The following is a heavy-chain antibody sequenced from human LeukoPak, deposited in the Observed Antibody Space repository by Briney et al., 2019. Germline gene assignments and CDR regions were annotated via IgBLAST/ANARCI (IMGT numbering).Heavy chain of an antibody. CDR3: ARDQGNWGWGRYYFDY. J-gene: IGHJ4*02. Sequence: SETLSLTCTVSGVSISSYYWSWIRQPPGKGLEWIGYIYYSGSTNYNPSLKSRVTISVDTSKNQFSLKLSSVTAADTAVYYCARDQGNWGWGRYYFDYWGQGTLVTVSS. CDR1: GVSISSYY. CDR2: IYYSGST. D-gene: IGHD7-27*01. V-gene: IGHV4-59*01.